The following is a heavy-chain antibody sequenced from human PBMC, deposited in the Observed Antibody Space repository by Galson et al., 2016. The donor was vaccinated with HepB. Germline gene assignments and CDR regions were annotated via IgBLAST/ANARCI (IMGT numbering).Heavy chain of an antibody. J-gene: IGHJ4*02. CDR1: GFTFSTNA. D-gene: IGHD6-19*01. V-gene: IGHV3-23*01. CDR3: ANQHTTGWYSCLTH. Sequence: SLRLSCAASGFTFSTNAMNWVRQAPGKGLEWVSGISDSGSSTSYADSVKGRFTISRDNSKNTLYLQMNSLRAEDTVIYYCANQHTTGWYSCLTHWGQGTLVTVSS. CDR2: ISDSGSST.